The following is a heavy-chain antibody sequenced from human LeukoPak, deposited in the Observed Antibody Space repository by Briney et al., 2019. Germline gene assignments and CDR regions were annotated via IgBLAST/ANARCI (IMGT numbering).Heavy chain of an antibody. CDR2: INPNNGDT. CDR1: VYTFTAYY. CDR3: ARAHTTLLGAGGY. D-gene: IGHD1-26*01. V-gene: IGHV1-2*02. J-gene: IGHJ4*02. Sequence: ASVEVSCKASVYTFTAYYIHWVRQAPGQGLEWMGWINPNNGDTNYAQNFQGGVTMTRDTSISTAYMELRRLRSDDTAVYFCARAHTTLLGAGGYWGQGTLVTVSS.